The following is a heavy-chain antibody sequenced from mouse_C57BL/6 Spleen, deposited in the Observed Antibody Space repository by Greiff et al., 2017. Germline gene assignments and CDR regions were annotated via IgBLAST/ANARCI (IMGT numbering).Heavy chain of an antibody. V-gene: IGHV1-82*01. CDR2: IYPGDGDT. CDR1: GYAFSSSW. D-gene: IGHD3-3*01. Sequence: VQVVESGPELVKPGASVKISCKASGYAFSSSWMNWVKQRPGKGLEWIGRIYPGDGDTNYNGKFKGKATLTADKSSSTAYMQLSSLTSEDSAVYFCVGGCGYWGQGTTLTVSS. CDR3: VGGCGY. J-gene: IGHJ2*01.